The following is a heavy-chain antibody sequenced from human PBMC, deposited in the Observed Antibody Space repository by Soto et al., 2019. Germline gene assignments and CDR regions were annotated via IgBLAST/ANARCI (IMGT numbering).Heavy chain of an antibody. D-gene: IGHD3-3*01. CDR1: GGSIRSYNW. J-gene: IGHJ4*02. Sequence: SETLSLTCAVSGGSIRSYNWWSWVRQAPGKGLEWIGEIYHSGRTSYNPSLRSRVTMSVDKSKNQFSLIVTSVTAADTAVYYCTKDGSGHPYYSDNWGPGTLVTVSS. CDR3: TKDGSGHPYYSDN. CDR2: IYHSGRT. V-gene: IGHV4-4*02.